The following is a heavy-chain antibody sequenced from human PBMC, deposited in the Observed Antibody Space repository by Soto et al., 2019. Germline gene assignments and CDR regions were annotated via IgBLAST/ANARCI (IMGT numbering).Heavy chain of an antibody. CDR1: GYSISNGDY. Sequence: LSLTRAVSGYSISNGDYWGWIRQAPGKGLEWVGSVYYSGSTHYEPSPRGRIAISVDTLKNQFSLRLPSVPAADTSMSFCERNTFTYFDSWGQGIPVTVSS. CDR2: VYYSGST. V-gene: IGHV4-38-2*01. J-gene: IGHJ4*02. CDR3: ERNTFTYFDS.